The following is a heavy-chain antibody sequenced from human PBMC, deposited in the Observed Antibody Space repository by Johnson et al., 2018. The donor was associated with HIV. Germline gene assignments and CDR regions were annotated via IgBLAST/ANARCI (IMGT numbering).Heavy chain of an antibody. Sequence: QVQLVESVGGVVQPGRSLRLSCAASGFTFSSYAMHWVRQTPGKGLEWVAIISYDGSNKYYADSVKGRFTISRDNSKNTLYLKMNRLRAEDTAVYYWANFYTDNTLGLCGACDIWGQGTLVTVSS. CDR1: GFTFSSYA. D-gene: IGHD2-21*01. CDR2: ISYDGSNK. CDR3: ANFYTDNTLGLCGACDI. J-gene: IGHJ3*02. V-gene: IGHV3-30-3*01.